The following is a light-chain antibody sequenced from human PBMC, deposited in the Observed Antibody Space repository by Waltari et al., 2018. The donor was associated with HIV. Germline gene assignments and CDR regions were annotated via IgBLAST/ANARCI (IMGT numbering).Light chain of an antibody. CDR2: KNM. CDR3: AAWDDSLNGVV. V-gene: IGLV1-47*01. J-gene: IGLJ2*01. CDR1: SSNIGGRNY. Sequence: QSVLTQSPSASGTPGQRVIISCSGSSSNIGGRNYVNWYQLLPGTAPKLLIYKNMPRPSGVPDRFSGSKSGTSASLAISGLRSEDEADYYCAAWDDSLNGVVFGGGTKLTVL.